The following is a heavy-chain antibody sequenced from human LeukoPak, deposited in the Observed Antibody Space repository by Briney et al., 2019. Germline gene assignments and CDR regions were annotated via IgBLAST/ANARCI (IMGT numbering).Heavy chain of an antibody. V-gene: IGHV3-21*01. D-gene: IGHD6-19*01. Sequence: PGGSLRLSCAASGFTFSRYSMNWVRQAPGKGLEWVSSFSSSSSYIYYADSVEGRFTVSRDSAKNSLYLQMNSLRAEDTAVYYCARVAEDSSGWYGWDPYYFDYWGQGTLVTVSS. CDR1: GFTFSRYS. CDR3: ARVAEDSSGWYGWDPYYFDY. J-gene: IGHJ4*02. CDR2: FSSSSSYI.